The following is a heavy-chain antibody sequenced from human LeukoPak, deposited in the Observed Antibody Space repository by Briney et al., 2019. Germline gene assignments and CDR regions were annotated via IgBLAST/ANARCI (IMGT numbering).Heavy chain of an antibody. V-gene: IGHV1-2*02. Sequence: ASVKVSCKASEYTFTGYYIHWVRLAPGQGLEWMGWINPNSGGTNYAQKFQGRVTMTKDTSITTAYMELSSLRSDDTAVYYCARDPQVYGDFDNWFDPWGQGTLVTVSS. CDR3: ARDPQVYGDFDNWFDP. CDR1: EYTFTGYY. CDR2: INPNSGGT. D-gene: IGHD4-17*01. J-gene: IGHJ5*02.